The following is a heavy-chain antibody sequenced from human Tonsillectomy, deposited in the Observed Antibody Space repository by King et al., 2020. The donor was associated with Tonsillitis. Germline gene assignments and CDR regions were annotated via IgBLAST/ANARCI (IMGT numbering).Heavy chain of an antibody. V-gene: IGHV4-30-2*01. CDR1: GGSISSGGYS. CDR2: IYHSGST. Sequence: QLQESGSGLVKPSQTLSLTCAVSGGSISSGGYSWSWIRQPPGKGLEWIGYIYHSGSTYYNPSLKSRVTISVDRSKNQFSLKLSSVTAADTAVYYCARAKLGSSWRYFDYWGQGTLVTVSS. J-gene: IGHJ4*02. D-gene: IGHD6-13*01. CDR3: ARAKLGSSWRYFDY.